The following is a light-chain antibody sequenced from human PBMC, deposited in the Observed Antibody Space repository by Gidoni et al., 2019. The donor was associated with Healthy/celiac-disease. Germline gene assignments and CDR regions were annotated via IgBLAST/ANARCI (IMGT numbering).Light chain of an antibody. CDR2: AAS. J-gene: IGKJ2*01. Sequence: DIQMTQSPSSLSASVGDRVTITCRASQSISSYLNWYQQKPGKAPKLLIYAASILKSGVPSRFSGSGSGTDFTLTISSLQPEYFATYYCQQSYSTPYTFGQGTKLEIK. CDR3: QQSYSTPYT. CDR1: QSISSY. V-gene: IGKV1-39*01.